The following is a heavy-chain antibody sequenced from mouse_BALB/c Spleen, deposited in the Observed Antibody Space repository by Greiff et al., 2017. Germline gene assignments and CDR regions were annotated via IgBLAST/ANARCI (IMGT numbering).Heavy chain of an antibody. V-gene: IGHV1-5*01. Sequence: EVHLVESGTVLARPGASVKMSCKASGYTFTSYWMHWVKQRPGQGLEWIGAIYPGNSDTSYNQKFKGKAKLTAVTSTSTAYMELSSLTNEDSAVYYCTKGDSSGYGFDYWGQGTTLTVSS. CDR3: TKGDSSGYGFDY. CDR1: GYTFTSYW. CDR2: IYPGNSDT. J-gene: IGHJ2*01. D-gene: IGHD3-2*01.